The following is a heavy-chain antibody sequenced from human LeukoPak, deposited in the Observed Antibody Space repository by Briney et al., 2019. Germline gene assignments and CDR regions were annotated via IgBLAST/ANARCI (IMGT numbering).Heavy chain of an antibody. CDR2: IKSKTDVGTT. V-gene: IGHV3-15*01. J-gene: IGHJ5*02. CDR3: TTDRGWTAWFDP. D-gene: IGHD3-10*01. Sequence: GGSLRLSCAASGLTFSNAWMNWVRQAPGKGLEWVGRIKSKTDVGTTDYAAPVKGGFTISRDDSKNTLYLQMKSLKIEDTAVYYCTTDRGWTAWFDPWGQGTLVTVSS. CDR1: GLTFSNAW.